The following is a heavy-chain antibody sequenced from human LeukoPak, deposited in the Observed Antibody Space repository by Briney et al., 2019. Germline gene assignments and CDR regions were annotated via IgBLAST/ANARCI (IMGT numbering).Heavy chain of an antibody. CDR2: IIPIFGTA. CDR3: ARGTRDYYDSSGYYLPLYYYYGMDV. CDR1: GGTFSSYA. D-gene: IGHD3-22*01. Sequence: SVKVSCKASGGTFSSYAISWVRQAPGQGLEWMGGIIPIFGTANYAQKFHGRVTITADESTSTAYMELSSLRSEDTAVYYCARGTRDYYDSSGYYLPLYYYYGMDVWGQGTTVTVSS. V-gene: IGHV1-69*13. J-gene: IGHJ6*02.